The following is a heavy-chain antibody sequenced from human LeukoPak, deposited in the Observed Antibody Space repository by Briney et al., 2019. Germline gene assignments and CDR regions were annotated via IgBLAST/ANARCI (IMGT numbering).Heavy chain of an antibody. D-gene: IGHD3-10*01. CDR2: INPNSGNT. CDR1: GYTFTGYS. CDR3: ARGGWFDP. J-gene: IGHJ5*02. Sequence: GASVKVSCKASGYTFTGYSMHWVRQAPGQGLEWLGQINPNSGNTNYAQKLQGRVTMTTDTSTSTAYMELRSLRSDDTAVYYCARGGWFDPWGQGTLVTVSS. V-gene: IGHV1-18*04.